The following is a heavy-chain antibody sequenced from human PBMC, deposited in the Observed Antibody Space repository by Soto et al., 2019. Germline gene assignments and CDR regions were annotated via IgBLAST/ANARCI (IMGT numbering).Heavy chain of an antibody. D-gene: IGHD3-10*01. J-gene: IGHJ5*02. CDR3: ARTLIGVTVSYWFDP. Sequence: SATLGITCTVSRGSISSTGHYWGWIRQPPGKGLEWIGNIYYSGTTYYNPSLKSRVTISVDTSKNQFSLNLSSVTAADTAVYYCARTLIGVTVSYWFDPWGQGTLVTVS. CDR1: RGSISSTGHY. V-gene: IGHV4-39*01. CDR2: IYYSGTT.